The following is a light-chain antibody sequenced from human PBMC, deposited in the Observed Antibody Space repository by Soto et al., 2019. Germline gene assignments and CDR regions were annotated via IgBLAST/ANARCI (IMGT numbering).Light chain of an antibody. Sequence: EIVLTQSPATLSLSPWESATLSFMPSQRVSNYLAWYQQTPGQAPRLLIYDASNRATGIPARFSGSGSGTDFTLTISSLEPEDFAVYYSQQRSNWPPFTFGQGTRLEIK. J-gene: IGKJ5*01. CDR1: QRVSNY. CDR3: QQRSNWPPFT. V-gene: IGKV3-11*01. CDR2: DAS.